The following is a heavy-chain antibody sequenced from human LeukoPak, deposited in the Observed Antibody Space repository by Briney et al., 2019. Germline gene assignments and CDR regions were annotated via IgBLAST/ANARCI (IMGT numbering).Heavy chain of an antibody. D-gene: IGHD3-10*01. J-gene: IGHJ6*03. Sequence: SVKVSCKASGYTFTGYYMHWVRQAPGQGLECMGGIIPIFGTANYAQKFQGRVTITADKSTTTAYMELSSLKSEDTAVYYCARPRFPYYRLSGPDYYYMDVWGKGTTVTVSS. V-gene: IGHV1-69*06. CDR1: GYTFTGYY. CDR2: IIPIFGTA. CDR3: ARPRFPYYRLSGPDYYYMDV.